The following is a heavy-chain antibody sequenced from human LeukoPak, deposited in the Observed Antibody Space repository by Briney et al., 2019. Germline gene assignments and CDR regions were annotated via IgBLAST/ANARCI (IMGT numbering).Heavy chain of an antibody. V-gene: IGHV4-30-2*01. CDR1: GGSLSSGGYS. J-gene: IGHJ5*02. CDR2: IYHSGST. CDR3: ARVTAYCSGGSCYSLWFDP. D-gene: IGHD2-15*01. Sequence: SQTLSLTCAVSGGSLSSGGYSWSWIRQPPGKGLEWIGYIYHSGSTYYNPSLKSRVTISVDRSKNQFSLKLSSVTAADTAVYYCARVTAYCSGGSCYSLWFDPWGQGTLVTVSS.